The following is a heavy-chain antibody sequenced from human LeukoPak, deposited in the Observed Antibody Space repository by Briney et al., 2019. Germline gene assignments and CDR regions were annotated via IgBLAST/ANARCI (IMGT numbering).Heavy chain of an antibody. V-gene: IGHV4-59*10. Sequence: PSETLSLTCAVYGGSFSGYYWSWIRQSAGKGLEWIGRIYTNGSTNYNPSLKSRVTISVDTSKNQFSLKLNSVTAADTAVYYCARGHPTYYDSSGYCDYWGQGTLVTVSS. CDR3: ARGHPTYYDSSGYCDY. CDR1: GGSFSGYY. D-gene: IGHD3-22*01. J-gene: IGHJ4*02. CDR2: IYTNGST.